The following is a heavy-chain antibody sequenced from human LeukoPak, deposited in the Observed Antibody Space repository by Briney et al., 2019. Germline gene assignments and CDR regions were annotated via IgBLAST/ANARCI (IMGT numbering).Heavy chain of an antibody. D-gene: IGHD6-13*01. CDR2: ISSSGSTI. V-gene: IGHV3-48*04. J-gene: IGHJ2*01. CDR3: ARDLGHIAAAGTRWYFDL. CDR1: GFTFSSYS. Sequence: PGGSLRLPCAASGFTFSSYSMNWVRQAPGKGLEWVSYISSSGSTIYYADSVKGRFTISRDNAKNSLYLQMNSLRAEDTAVYYCARDLGHIAAAGTRWYFDLWGRGTLVTVSS.